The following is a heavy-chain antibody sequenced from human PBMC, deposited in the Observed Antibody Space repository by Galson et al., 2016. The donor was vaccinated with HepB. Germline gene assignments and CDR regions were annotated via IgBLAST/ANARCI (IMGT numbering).Heavy chain of an antibody. D-gene: IGHD1-26*01. CDR1: GIIFNSHG. V-gene: IGHV3-30*18. CDR2: ISYDGTVK. CDR3: AKARGWELLEYYYGMDV. J-gene: IGHJ6*02. Sequence: SLRLSCAAPGIIFNSHGMHWVRQAPGKGLEWVAVISYDGTVKYYADSVKGRFTISRDNSKKTMYLQMNSLRVEDTAVYYCAKARGWELLEYYYGMDVWGQGTTVTVSS.